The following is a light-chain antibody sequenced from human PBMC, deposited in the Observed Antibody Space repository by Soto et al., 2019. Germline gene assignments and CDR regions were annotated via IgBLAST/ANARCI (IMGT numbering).Light chain of an antibody. CDR1: SSDVGSYNL. Sequence: QSVLTQPASVSGSPGQSITISCTGTSSDVGSYNLVSWYQQYPGKGPKLIIYEVNKWPSGVSNRFSGSKSGNTASLTISGLQAEDEAEYYSCSYAGFDVVFGGGTKVTVL. V-gene: IGLV2-23*02. J-gene: IGLJ2*01. CDR2: EVN. CDR3: CSYAGFDVV.